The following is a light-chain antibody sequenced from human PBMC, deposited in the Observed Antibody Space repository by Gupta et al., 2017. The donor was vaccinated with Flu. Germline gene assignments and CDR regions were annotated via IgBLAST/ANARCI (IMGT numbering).Light chain of an antibody. V-gene: IGLV1-47*01. CDR1: SSNIGSDY. CDR2: RDN. CDR3: AAWDDSLSRYV. J-gene: IGLJ1*01. Sequence: VSISCSGSSSNIGSDYVFWYQHLQVTAPKLLIHRDNQRPSGVPDRFSGSKSGTSASLATSGLRSEDEADYYCAAWDDSLSRYVFRNGTQV.